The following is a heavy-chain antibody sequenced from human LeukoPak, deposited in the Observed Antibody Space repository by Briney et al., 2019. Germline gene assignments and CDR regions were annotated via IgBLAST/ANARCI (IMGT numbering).Heavy chain of an antibody. CDR3: AKAVVAATGVEYYFDY. J-gene: IGHJ4*02. D-gene: IGHD2-15*01. CDR1: GFTFSTYA. V-gene: IGHV3-64*05. Sequence: GGSLRLSCSASGFTFSTYAMHWVRQAPGKGLEYASAISSYGGSTYYADSVKGRFTISRDNSKNTLYIQMSSLRAEDTAVFYCAKAVVAATGVEYYFDYWGQGTLVTVSS. CDR2: ISSYGGST.